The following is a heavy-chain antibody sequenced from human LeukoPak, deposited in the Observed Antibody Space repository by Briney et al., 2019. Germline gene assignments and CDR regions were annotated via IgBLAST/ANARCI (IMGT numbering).Heavy chain of an antibody. J-gene: IGHJ6*03. CDR3: ARVFEYSSYYYYYYMDV. Sequence: SETLSLTCTVSGYSFSSGYYWGWIRPPPGKGLEWIGSIYHSGSTYYNPSLKSRVTISVDTSKNQFSLKLSSVTAADTAVYYCARVFEYSSYYYYYYMDVWGKGTTVTVSS. V-gene: IGHV4-38-2*02. CDR1: GYSFSSGYY. CDR2: IYHSGST. D-gene: IGHD6-6*01.